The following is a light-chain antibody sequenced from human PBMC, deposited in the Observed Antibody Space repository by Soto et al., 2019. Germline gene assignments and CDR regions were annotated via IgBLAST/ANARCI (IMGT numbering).Light chain of an antibody. CDR3: QKYSSVPV. J-gene: IGKJ3*01. Sequence: DIQMTQSPPSLSASVGDRVTITCRASQDIRNFVAWYQQKPGKAPKILIYAASTLQSGVPSRFSGSGSGTDFTLTINSLQPEDVATYSCQKYSSVPVFGPGIKV. V-gene: IGKV1-27*01. CDR2: AAS. CDR1: QDIRNF.